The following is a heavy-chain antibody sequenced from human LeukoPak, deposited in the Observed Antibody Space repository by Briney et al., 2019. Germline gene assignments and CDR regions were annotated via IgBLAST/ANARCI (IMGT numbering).Heavy chain of an antibody. CDR1: GSSISSGGYY. D-gene: IGHD6-19*01. CDR2: IYYSGST. J-gene: IGHJ4*02. V-gene: IGHV4-31*03. CDR3: ARIYSSGWSDY. Sequence: PSETLSLTCTVSGSSISSGGYYWSWIRQHPGKGLEWIGYIYYSGSTYYNPSLKSRVTISVDTSKNQFSLKLSSVTAADTAVYYCARIYSSGWSDYWGQGTLVTVSS.